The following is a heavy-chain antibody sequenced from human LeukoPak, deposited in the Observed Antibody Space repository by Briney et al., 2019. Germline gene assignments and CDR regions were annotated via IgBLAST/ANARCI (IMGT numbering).Heavy chain of an antibody. CDR3: ARDAPYSSSWVLGIFDY. Sequence: PGGSLRLSCAASGFTFSSYAMHWVRQAPGKGLEWVAVISYDGSNKYYADSVKGRFTISRDNSKNTLYLQMNSLRAEDTAVYYCARDAPYSSSWVLGIFDYWGQGTLVTVSS. CDR1: GFTFSSYA. D-gene: IGHD6-13*01. J-gene: IGHJ4*02. CDR2: ISYDGSNK. V-gene: IGHV3-30-3*01.